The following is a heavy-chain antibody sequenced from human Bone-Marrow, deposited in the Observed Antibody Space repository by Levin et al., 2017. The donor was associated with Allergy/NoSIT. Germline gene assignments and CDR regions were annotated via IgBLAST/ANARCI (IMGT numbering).Heavy chain of an antibody. J-gene: IGHJ4*02. D-gene: IGHD5-24*01. CDR3: ARTPRESRDGYS. V-gene: IGHV4-34*01. CDR2: INHSGST. CDR1: GGSFSGYY. Sequence: SETLSLTCAVYGGSFSGYYWSWIRQPPGKGLEWIGEINHSGSTNYNPSLKSRVTISVDTSKNQFSLKLSSVTAADTAVYYCARTPRESRDGYSWGQGTLVTVSS.